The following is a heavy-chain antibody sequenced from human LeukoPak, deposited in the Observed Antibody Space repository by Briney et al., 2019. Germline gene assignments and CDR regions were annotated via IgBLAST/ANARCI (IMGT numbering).Heavy chain of an antibody. D-gene: IGHD3-3*01. J-gene: IGHJ3*02. CDR3: ARDGITGPITYYDFWSDRNRLAFDI. CDR1: GGSISSSSYY. Sequence: SETLSLTCTVSGGSISSSSYYWGWIRQPPGKGLEWIGSIYYSGSTYYNPSLKSRVTISVDTSKNQFSLKLSSVTAADTAVYYCARDGITGPITYYDFWSDRNRLAFDIWGQGTMVTVSS. CDR2: IYYSGST. V-gene: IGHV4-39*07.